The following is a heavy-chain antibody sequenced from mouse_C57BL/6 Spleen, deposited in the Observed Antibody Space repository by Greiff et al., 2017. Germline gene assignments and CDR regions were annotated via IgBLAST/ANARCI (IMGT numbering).Heavy chain of an antibody. J-gene: IGHJ3*01. CDR3: ARFYCYDGAWFAY. CDR2: IYPGSGST. V-gene: IGHV1-55*01. CDR1: GYTFTSYW. Sequence: QVQLQQPGAELVKPGASVKMSCKASGYTFTSYWITWVKPRPGQALELIGDIYPGSGSTNYHEKFKCNATLSVATSSSTAYMQLSSLTSEDSAVYYCARFYCYDGAWFAYWGQGTLVTVSA. D-gene: IGHD2-12*01.